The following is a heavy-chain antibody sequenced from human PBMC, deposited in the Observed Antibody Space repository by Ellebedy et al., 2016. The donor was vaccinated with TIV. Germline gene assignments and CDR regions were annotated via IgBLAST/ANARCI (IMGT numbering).Heavy chain of an antibody. J-gene: IGHJ4*02. CDR1: GGTFSSYA. V-gene: IGHV1-69*13. CDR2: IIPMFGTV. Sequence: SVKVSXXASGGTFSSYAISWVRQAPGQGLEWMGKIIPMFGTVNYAQKFQGRVTITADESTSTAYIELSSLRSEDTAVYYCARGSAYFPGEIDYWGQGTLVTVSS. CDR3: ARGSAYFPGEIDY. D-gene: IGHD3-22*01.